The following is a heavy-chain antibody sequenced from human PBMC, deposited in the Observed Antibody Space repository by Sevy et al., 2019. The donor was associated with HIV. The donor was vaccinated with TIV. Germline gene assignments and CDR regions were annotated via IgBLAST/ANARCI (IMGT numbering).Heavy chain of an antibody. CDR2: IYYSGRT. V-gene: IGHV4-59*11. CDR1: GDSISTQY. Sequence: SETLSLTCSVSGDSISTQYWSWIRQPPGKGLEWIGYIYYSGRTKYNPSLKSRVNILVDRTKNQFSLKLSSVTAADTAVYYCARPSPEYYYGMDVWCQGTTVTVSS. CDR3: ARPSPEYYYGMDV. J-gene: IGHJ6*02.